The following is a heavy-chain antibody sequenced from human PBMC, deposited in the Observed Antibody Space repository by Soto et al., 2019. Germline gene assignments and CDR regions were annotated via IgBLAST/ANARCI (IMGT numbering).Heavy chain of an antibody. V-gene: IGHV3-7*01. D-gene: IGHD3-10*01. CDR1: GFTFSSYW. J-gene: IGHJ4*02. CDR2: IKQDGSEK. CDR3: ARGVRGVRGAESTNFDD. Sequence: EVQLVESGGGVVQPGGSLRRSCAASGFTFSSYWMSWVRQAPGKGLEWVANIKQDGSEKYYVDSVKGRFTISRDNAKNSLYVQMNSLRAEDTAVYYCARGVRGVRGAESTNFDDWGQGTLVTVSS.